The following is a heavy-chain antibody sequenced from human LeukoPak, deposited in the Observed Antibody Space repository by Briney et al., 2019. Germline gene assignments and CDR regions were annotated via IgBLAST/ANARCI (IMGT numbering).Heavy chain of an antibody. J-gene: IGHJ4*02. CDR3: ARDQGYNYGQTFYFDF. V-gene: IGHV4-4*07. Sequence: SETLSLTCTVSGANINPYYWSLLPQSAEKGPELIGSFYASGTTKYNPSLNGRVTMSVDMSKNQFFLKLDSVTAADTAIYYCARDQGYNYGQTFYFDFWGQGTRVTVSS. CDR2: FYASGTT. CDR1: GANINPYY. D-gene: IGHD5-18*01.